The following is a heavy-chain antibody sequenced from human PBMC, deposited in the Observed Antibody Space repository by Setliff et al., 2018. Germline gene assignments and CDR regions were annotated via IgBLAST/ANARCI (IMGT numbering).Heavy chain of an antibody. CDR2: ISA. CDR1: GYTFTTYG. J-gene: IGHJ4*02. CDR3: ARGPLDFVVVPAAAKFDY. V-gene: IGHV1-18*01. D-gene: IGHD2-2*01. Sequence: GASVKVSCKASGYTFTTYGISWLRQAPGQGLEWMGWISAYAQKFQGRVTMTTDTSTSTAYMELRSLRSDDTAVYYCARGPLDFVVVPAAAKFDYWGQG.